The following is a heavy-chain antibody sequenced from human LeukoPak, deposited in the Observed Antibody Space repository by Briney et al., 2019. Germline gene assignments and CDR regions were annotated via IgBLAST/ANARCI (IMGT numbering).Heavy chain of an antibody. CDR1: GFTFHDYA. Sequence: GGSLRLSCAASGFTFHDYAMHWVRQPPGGGLEWVSLISGDGDAAYYVDSVEGRFTISRDNSKNSLYLQMDSLKTEDTALYFCAKRDYGWYYFDSWGQGTLVTVSS. CDR3: AKRDYGWYYFDS. V-gene: IGHV3-43*02. J-gene: IGHJ4*02. D-gene: IGHD6-19*01. CDR2: ISGDGDAA.